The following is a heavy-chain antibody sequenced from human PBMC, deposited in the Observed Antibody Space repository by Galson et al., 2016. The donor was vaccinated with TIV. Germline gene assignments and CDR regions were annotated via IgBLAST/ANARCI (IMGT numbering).Heavy chain of an antibody. CDR1: GFPFRDYW. V-gene: IGHV3-7*01. CDR2: ITEDGSEK. Sequence: SLRLSCAGSGFPFRDYWMTWVRQAPGKGLEWVASITEDGSEKRYLDSVKGRFTFSRDNAKNSLYLQMRSLRAEDTAVYYCARLGPSSVFDNWGQGTTVTVSS. D-gene: IGHD3-22*01. CDR3: ARLGPSSVFDN. J-gene: IGHJ6*02.